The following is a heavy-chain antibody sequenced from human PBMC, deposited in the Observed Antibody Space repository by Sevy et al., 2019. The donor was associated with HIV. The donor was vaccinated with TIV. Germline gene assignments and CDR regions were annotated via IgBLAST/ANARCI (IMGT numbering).Heavy chain of an antibody. CDR2: FYYSRST. D-gene: IGHD4-4*01. CDR3: ARAYSEYYYGMDV. CDR1: GDSISGYY. J-gene: IGHJ6*02. V-gene: IGHV4-59*01. Sequence: SETRSLTCTVSGDSISGYYWSWIRQPPGKGLEWIGYFYYSRSTNYNPSLKSRVTISVDTSKNQVSLKVRPVTTADTAVYYCARAYSEYYYGMDVWGQGTTVTVSS.